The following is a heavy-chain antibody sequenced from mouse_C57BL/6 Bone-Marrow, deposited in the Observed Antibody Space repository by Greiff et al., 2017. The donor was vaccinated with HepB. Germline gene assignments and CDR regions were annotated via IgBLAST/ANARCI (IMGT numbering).Heavy chain of an antibody. J-gene: IGHJ2*01. D-gene: IGHD2-2*01. CDR1: GYTFTDYY. CDR2: INPYNGGT. CDR3: ASSWLRREGGPY. V-gene: IGHV1-19*01. Sequence: VQLQQSGPVLVKPGASVKMSCKASGYTFTDYYMNWVKQSHGKSLEWIGVINPYNGGTSYNQKFKGKATLTVDKSSSTAYVELNRLTSEDSAVYYCASSWLRREGGPYWGQGTTLTVSS.